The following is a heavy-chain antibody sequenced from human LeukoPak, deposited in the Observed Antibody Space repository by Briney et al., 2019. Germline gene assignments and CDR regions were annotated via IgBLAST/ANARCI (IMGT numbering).Heavy chain of an antibody. V-gene: IGHV4-59*08. CDR2: IYYSGST. CDR3: AGXRRGSGXYXY. CDR1: GGSISSYY. D-gene: IGHD6-19*01. Sequence: SETLSLTCTVSGGSISSYYWSWIRQPPGKGLEWIGYIYYSGSTNHNPSLKSRVTISVDTSKNQFSLKLSSVTAADTAVYYCAGXRRGSGXYXYWGQGTXVTVS. J-gene: IGHJ4*02.